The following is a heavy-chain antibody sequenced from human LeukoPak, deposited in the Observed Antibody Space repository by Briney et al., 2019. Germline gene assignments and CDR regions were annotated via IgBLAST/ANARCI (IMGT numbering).Heavy chain of an antibody. Sequence: AGGSLRLSCAASGFTFSSYSMNWVRQAPGKGLEWVSYISSSSTIYYADSVKGRFTISRDNAKNSLYLQMNSLRDEDTAVYYCARAYCSSTSCYNWGQGTLVTVSS. CDR1: GFTFSSYS. D-gene: IGHD2-2*02. J-gene: IGHJ4*02. V-gene: IGHV3-48*02. CDR2: ISSSSTI. CDR3: ARAYCSSTSCYN.